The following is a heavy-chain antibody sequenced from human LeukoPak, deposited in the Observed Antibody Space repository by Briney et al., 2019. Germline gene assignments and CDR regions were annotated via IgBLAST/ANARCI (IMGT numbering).Heavy chain of an antibody. J-gene: IGHJ5*02. Sequence: PGGSLRLSCAASGFTFSDYYMSWIRQAPGKVLEWVSYISSSGSTIYYADSVKGRFTISRDNAKNSLYLQMNSLRAEDTAVYYCARQDYVENWFDPWGQGTLVTVSS. CDR1: GFTFSDYY. CDR3: ARQDYVENWFDP. V-gene: IGHV3-11*01. CDR2: ISSSGSTI. D-gene: IGHD3-16*01.